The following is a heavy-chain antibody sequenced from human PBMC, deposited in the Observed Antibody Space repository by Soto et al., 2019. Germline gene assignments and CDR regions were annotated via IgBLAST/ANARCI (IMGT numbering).Heavy chain of an antibody. J-gene: IGHJ4*02. D-gene: IGHD5-18*01. CDR2: IWYDGSNK. V-gene: IGHV3-33*01. CDR3: ARYQGCGYNYRFDY. Sequence: QVQLVESGGGVVQPGRSLRLSCAASGFTFSSYGRHWFRQAPGKGLEWVAVIWYDGSNKNYADSVKVRFTISRDNSKNSLYMQMNSLRAEAMAVYYCARYQGCGYNYRFDYWGQGTLVTVSS. CDR1: GFTFSSYG.